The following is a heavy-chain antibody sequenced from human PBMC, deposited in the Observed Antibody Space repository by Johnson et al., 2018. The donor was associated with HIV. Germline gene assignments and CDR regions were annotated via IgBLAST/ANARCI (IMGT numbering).Heavy chain of an antibody. J-gene: IGHJ3*02. V-gene: IGHV3-33*06. CDR3: AKEGSAFDS. CDR2: IWYDGSNK. Sequence: QVPLVESGGGVVQPGRSLRLSCAASGFTFSNFGMHWVRQAPGKGLEWVAVIWYDGSNKYYADSVKGRFTISRDNSKSTLYLQMNSLRAEDTATYYCAKEGSAFDSWGQGTIVTV. CDR1: GFTFSNFG. D-gene: IGHD1-26*01.